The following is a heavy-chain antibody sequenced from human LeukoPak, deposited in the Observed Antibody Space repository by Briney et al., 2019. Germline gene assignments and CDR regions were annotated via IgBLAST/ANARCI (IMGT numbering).Heavy chain of an antibody. CDR2: INHSGST. J-gene: IGHJ4*02. D-gene: IGHD2-2*01. V-gene: IGHV4-34*01. CDR3: ATYASSRPRIFEN. Sequence: SETLSLTCDVYGGSFSGYYWSWIRQPPGKGLEWIGEINHSGSTNYNPSLSSRVTMSIDTPMNQFSLKLTSVTAADTAVCYCATYASSRPRIFENWGQGTQVTVSS. CDR1: GGSFSGYY.